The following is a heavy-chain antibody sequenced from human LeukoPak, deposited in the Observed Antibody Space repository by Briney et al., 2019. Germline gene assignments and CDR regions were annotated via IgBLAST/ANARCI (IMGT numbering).Heavy chain of an antibody. V-gene: IGHV3-49*04. CDR2: ISGGTT. CDR1: GFTFDSYG. J-gene: IGHJ4*02. Sequence: GGSLRLSCTASGFTFDSYGMAWVRQAPGKGLEWIGFISGGTTEYAASVKGRFTISRDDSTSIAYLQMNSLTTEDTAVYYCSRGSGWLSVYWGQGTLVTVSS. CDR3: SRGSGWLSVY. D-gene: IGHD6-19*01.